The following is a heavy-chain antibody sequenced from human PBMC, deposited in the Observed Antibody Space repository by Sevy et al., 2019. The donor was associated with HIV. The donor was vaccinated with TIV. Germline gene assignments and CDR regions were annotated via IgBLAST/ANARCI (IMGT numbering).Heavy chain of an antibody. D-gene: IGHD3-22*01. CDR3: AKGPPNYESSGYYLFDY. CDR1: GFTFSSYA. CDR2: ISGSGGST. Sequence: GGSLRLSCAASGFTFSSYAMSWVRQAPGKGLEWVSAISGSGGSTYYADSVKGRFTISRDNSKNTLYLQMNSVRAEVTAVYYCAKGPPNYESSGYYLFDYWGQGTLVTVSS. V-gene: IGHV3-23*01. J-gene: IGHJ4*02.